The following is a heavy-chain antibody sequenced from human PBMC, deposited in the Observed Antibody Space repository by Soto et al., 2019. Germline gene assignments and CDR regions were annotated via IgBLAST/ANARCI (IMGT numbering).Heavy chain of an antibody. CDR2: MNPNSGNT. CDR1: GYTFTSYD. D-gene: IGHD3-3*01. Sequence: QVQLVQSGAEVKKPGASVKVSCKASGYTFTSYDINWVRQATGQGLEWMGWMNPNSGNTGYAQKFQGRVTMTRNTSISTAYMELSSLRSEDTAVYYCARNRITIFGYAMPSIDPWGQGTLVTVSS. CDR3: ARNRITIFGYAMPSIDP. J-gene: IGHJ5*02. V-gene: IGHV1-8*01.